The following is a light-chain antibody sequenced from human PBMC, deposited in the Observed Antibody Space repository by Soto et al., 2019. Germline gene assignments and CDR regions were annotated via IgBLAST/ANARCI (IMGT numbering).Light chain of an antibody. Sequence: EMVLAQSPATLSLSPGERATLSCRASQSVSSYLAWYQQKPGQAPRLLIYDASNRATGIPARFSGSGSGTDFTLTISSLQSEDFAVFFCQQYNIWPPMFGQGTKVDIK. CDR2: DAS. J-gene: IGKJ1*01. CDR3: QQYNIWPPM. V-gene: IGKV3-11*01. CDR1: QSVSSY.